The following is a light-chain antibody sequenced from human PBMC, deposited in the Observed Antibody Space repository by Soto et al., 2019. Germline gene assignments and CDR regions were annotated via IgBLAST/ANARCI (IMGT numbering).Light chain of an antibody. CDR1: SSDVGSYNL. J-gene: IGLJ1*01. Sequence: QSVLTQPASVSGSPGQSITISCTGTSSDVGSYNLVSWYQQHPGKAPKLMIYEVSKRPSGVSNRFSGSKSGNTASLTISGLQAEEEADYYCCSYAGSSTSLYVFGTGTKVTVL. V-gene: IGLV2-23*02. CDR3: CSYAGSSTSLYV. CDR2: EVS.